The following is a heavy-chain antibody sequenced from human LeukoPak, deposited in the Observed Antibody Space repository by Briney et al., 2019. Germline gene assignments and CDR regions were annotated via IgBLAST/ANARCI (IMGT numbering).Heavy chain of an antibody. CDR2: IYHSGST. CDR1: GYPISSGYY. D-gene: IGHD3-10*01. V-gene: IGHV4-38-2*02. J-gene: IGHJ4*02. Sequence: SETLSLTCTVSGYPISSGYYWGWIRQPPGKGLEWIGSIYHSGSTYYNPSLKSRVTISVDTSKNQFSLKLSSVTAADTAVYYCARADFRGRHFDYWGQGTLVTVSS. CDR3: ARADFRGRHFDY.